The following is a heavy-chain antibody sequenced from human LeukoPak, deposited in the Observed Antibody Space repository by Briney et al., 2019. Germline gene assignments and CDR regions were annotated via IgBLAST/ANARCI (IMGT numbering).Heavy chain of an antibody. CDR3: ARTARSRDWFDP. D-gene: IGHD2-21*02. V-gene: IGHV4-61*01. CDR1: GGSISDSIVSHY. Sequence: SGTLSLTCSVSGGSISDSIVSHYWSWIRQPPGKGLEWTGYIYFNGRTNYSPSLKSRVTLSVDTSKNQFSMKLISVTAADTAVYYCARTARSRDWFDPWGQGSLVTVSS. CDR2: IYFNGRT. J-gene: IGHJ5*02.